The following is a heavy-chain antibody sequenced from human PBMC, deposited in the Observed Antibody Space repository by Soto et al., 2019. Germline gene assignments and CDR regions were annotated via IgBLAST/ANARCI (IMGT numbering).Heavy chain of an antibody. CDR2: IPNDASYK. CDR3: VRDDIGDPNGFDI. D-gene: IGHD2-15*01. Sequence: QVQLVESGGGVVQPGRSLRLSCTPSGFTFSAYGMHWVRQAPGKGLEWVAVIPNDASYKYEADSVKGRFTISRDNSKNTLYLQMESLRVEDTALYYCVRDDIGDPNGFDIWGQGTMVTVSS. J-gene: IGHJ3*02. V-gene: IGHV3-33*01. CDR1: GFTFSAYG.